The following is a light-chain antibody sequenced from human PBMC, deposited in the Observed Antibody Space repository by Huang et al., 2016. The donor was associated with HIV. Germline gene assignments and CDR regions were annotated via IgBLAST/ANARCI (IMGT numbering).Light chain of an antibody. V-gene: IGKV1-39*01. CDR2: AAS. CDR1: HNIINF. CDR3: QQSHTLPHT. J-gene: IGKJ2*01. Sequence: DVELTQSPSSLSASVGDRITITCRASHNIINFLNWYQQIPGDAPRLLIYAASKLQSGVPSRFTGSGSGTDFALTISSLRPEDFVTYYCQQSHTLPHTFGQGTKLEI.